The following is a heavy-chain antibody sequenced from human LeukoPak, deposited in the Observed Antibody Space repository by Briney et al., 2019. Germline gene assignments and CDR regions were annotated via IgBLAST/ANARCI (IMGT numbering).Heavy chain of an antibody. V-gene: IGHV4-59*01. CDR2: IYYSGST. Sequence: SETLSLTCTASGGSISSYYWSWIRQPPGKGLEWIGYIYYSGSTNYNPSLKSRVTISVDTSKNQFSLKLSSVTAADTAVYYCARDGDGSGWSDYWGQGTLVTVSS. D-gene: IGHD6-19*01. CDR1: GGSISSYY. CDR3: ARDGDGSGWSDY. J-gene: IGHJ4*02.